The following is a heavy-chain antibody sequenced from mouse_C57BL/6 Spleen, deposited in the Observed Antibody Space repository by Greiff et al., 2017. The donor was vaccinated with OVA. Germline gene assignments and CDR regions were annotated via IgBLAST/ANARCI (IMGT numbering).Heavy chain of an antibody. CDR2: INYDGSST. J-gene: IGHJ2*01. D-gene: IGHD2-4*01. Sequence: EVMLVESEGGLVQPGSSMKLSCTASGFTFSDYYMAWVRQVPEKGLEWVANINYDGSSTYYLDSLKSRFIISRDNAKNILYLQMSSLKSEDTATYYCARGHYDYDAVYFDYWGQGTTLTVSS. V-gene: IGHV5-16*01. CDR3: ARGHYDYDAVYFDY. CDR1: GFTFSDYY.